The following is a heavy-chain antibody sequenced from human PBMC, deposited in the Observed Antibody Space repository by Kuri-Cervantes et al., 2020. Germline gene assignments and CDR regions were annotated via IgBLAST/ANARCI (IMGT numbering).Heavy chain of an antibody. Sequence: SETLSLTCTVSGGSISSSTYYWGWIRQPPGKGLEWIGSIYYSGSTYYNPSLKSRVTMSVDTSRNQFSLKLSSVTAADTAVYYCARDSQYYYDSSGSDAFDIWGQGTMVTVSS. V-gene: IGHV4-39*07. CDR1: GGSISSSTYY. CDR3: ARDSQYYYDSSGSDAFDI. CDR2: IYYSGST. D-gene: IGHD3-22*01. J-gene: IGHJ3*02.